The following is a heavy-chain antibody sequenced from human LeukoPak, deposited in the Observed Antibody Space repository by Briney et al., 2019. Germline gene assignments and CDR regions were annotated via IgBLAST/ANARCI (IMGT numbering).Heavy chain of an antibody. CDR3: TLEVGPSGPY. CDR2: IAPAVSDT. J-gene: IGHJ4*02. V-gene: IGHV5-10-1*01. CDR1: GYTFSSYF. D-gene: IGHD3-10*01. Sequence: GQSLKISCKGSGYTFSSYFITWVRQMPGRGLEWMGRIAPAVSDTKYSPSFQGHVTISADKSISTAFLQSSSLKASDTAIYYCTLEVGPSGPYWGQGTLVTASS.